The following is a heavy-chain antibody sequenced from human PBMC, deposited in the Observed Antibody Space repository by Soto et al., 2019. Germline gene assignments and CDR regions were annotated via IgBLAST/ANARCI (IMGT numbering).Heavy chain of an antibody. V-gene: IGHV4-4*08. D-gene: IGHD2-8*01. J-gene: IGHJ4*02. CDR1: CYSLPGQH. CDR2: IVNSGST. CDR3: ASYIQGNGGRGS. Sequence: SATLSLTCTVSCYSLPGQHWSWIRQPPGKGLEWIGQIVNSGSTRYNPSLQSRVAISIDTSKNQFSLRLSSVTASDTAVYYCASYIQGNGGRGSWGQGHLVT.